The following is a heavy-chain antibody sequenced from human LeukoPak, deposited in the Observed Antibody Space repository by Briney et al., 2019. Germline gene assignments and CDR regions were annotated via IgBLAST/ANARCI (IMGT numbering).Heavy chain of an antibody. CDR2: IYYSGST. CDR1: GFTFSSYA. CDR3: ARVQGLENDYVWGSYRWGAFDI. J-gene: IGHJ3*02. Sequence: GSLRLSCAASGFTFSSYAMSWVRQPPGKGLEWIGYIYYSGSTNYNPSLKSRVTISVDTSKNQFSLKLSSVTAADTAVYYCARVQGLENDYVWGSYRWGAFDIWGQGTMVTVSS. V-gene: IGHV4-59*01. D-gene: IGHD3-16*02.